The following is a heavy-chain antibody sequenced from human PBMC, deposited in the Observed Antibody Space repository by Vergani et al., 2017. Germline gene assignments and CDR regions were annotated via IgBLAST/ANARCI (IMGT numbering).Heavy chain of an antibody. D-gene: IGHD3-22*01. J-gene: IGHJ3*02. CDR2: ISADNGNT. V-gene: IGHV1-18*01. CDR3: ARGGSGYYFQGFDI. Sequence: QVQLVQSGAEVKKPGASVKVSCKASGYTFTISRISWVRQAPGQGLEWMGWISADNGNTKSAQKLQGRVTMTTDTSTSTAYMELRSLRSEDTAVYYCARGGSGYYFQGFDIWGQGTMVTVSS. CDR1: GYTFTISR.